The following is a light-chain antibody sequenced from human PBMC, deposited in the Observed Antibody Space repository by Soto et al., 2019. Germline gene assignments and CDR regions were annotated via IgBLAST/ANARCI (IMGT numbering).Light chain of an antibody. CDR1: QTISHKY. V-gene: IGKV3-20*01. CDR3: QLYSGSPWT. Sequence: VVLTQSPGTLSLSPGERATLSSRASQTISHKYLAWFQQKAGQAPRLLIHSVSVRATGAPDRFSGSGSGTDFTLTISRLEPEDFAVYYCQLYSGSPWTFGQGTKVEV. J-gene: IGKJ1*01. CDR2: SVS.